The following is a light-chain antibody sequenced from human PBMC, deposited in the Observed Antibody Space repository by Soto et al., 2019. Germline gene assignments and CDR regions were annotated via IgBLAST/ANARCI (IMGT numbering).Light chain of an antibody. J-gene: IGKJ4*01. CDR3: QQRSNWPLT. V-gene: IGKV3-11*01. CDR2: DAS. CDR1: QSVSSY. Sequence: EIVLTQSPATLSLSPGERAILSCRASQSVSSYLAWYQQKPGQAPRLLIYDASNRVTGIPARFSGSGSGTDFTLTISSLEPEDFAVYYCQQRSNWPLTFGGGTKVEIK.